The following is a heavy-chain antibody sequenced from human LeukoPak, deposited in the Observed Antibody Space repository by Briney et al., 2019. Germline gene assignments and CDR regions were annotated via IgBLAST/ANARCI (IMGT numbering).Heavy chain of an antibody. J-gene: IGHJ5*02. D-gene: IGHD3-3*01. V-gene: IGHV4-39*07. CDR2: IYDSGST. CDR1: GGSIGSSLYY. Sequence: SETLSLTCTVSGGSIGSSLYYWGWIRQPPGKGLEWIGSIYDSGSTYYNPSLKSRVTISVDTSKNQFSLKLSSVTAADTAVYYCARDRVMISGVVSGWFDPWGQGTLVTVSS. CDR3: ARDRVMISGVVSGWFDP.